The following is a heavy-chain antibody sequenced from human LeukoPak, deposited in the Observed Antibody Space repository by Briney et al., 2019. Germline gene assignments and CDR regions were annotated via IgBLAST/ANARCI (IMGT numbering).Heavy chain of an antibody. J-gene: IGHJ4*02. CDR1: GFSFSSHA. CDR2: ISNDGRNE. CDR3: ARGDSSSWYLDY. D-gene: IGHD6-13*01. Sequence: GGSLRLSCAASGFSFSSHAVHWVRQAPGKGLQWVAVISNDGRNEYYADSVKGRFTISRDNPKNTLYLQMNSLRPEDTAAYYCARGDSSSWYLDYWGQGTLVIVSS. V-gene: IGHV3-30*04.